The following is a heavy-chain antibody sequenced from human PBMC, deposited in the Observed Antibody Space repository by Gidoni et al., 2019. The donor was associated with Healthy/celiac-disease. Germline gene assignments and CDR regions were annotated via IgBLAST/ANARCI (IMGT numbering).Heavy chain of an antibody. J-gene: IGHJ4*02. Sequence: QVQLVQSGAEVKKPGASVKVSCKASGYTFNIYGISWVRQAPGQGLQWMGWIGGFSGNTNYAQNLQDRVTMTTDTSTSTVYMELRSLRSDDTAVYYCARGRSGYERDFWGQGTLVTVSS. V-gene: IGHV1-18*01. CDR3: ARGRSGYERDF. D-gene: IGHD3-22*01. CDR2: IGGFSGNT. CDR1: GYTFNIYG.